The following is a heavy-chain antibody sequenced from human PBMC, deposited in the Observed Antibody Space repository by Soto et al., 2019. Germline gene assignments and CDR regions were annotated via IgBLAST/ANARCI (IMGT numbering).Heavy chain of an antibody. D-gene: IGHD2-2*03. CDR2: ISGSGDST. CDR3: AKEDGYCSSTSCRGSGY. J-gene: IGHJ4*02. V-gene: IGHV3-23*01. Sequence: PGGSLRLSCAASGFTFSSYAMSWVRQAPGKGLEWVSAISGSGDSTYYADSVKGRFTISRDNYKNTLYLQMNSLRAEDTAVYYCAKEDGYCSSTSCRGSGYWGQGTLVTVSS. CDR1: GFTFSSYA.